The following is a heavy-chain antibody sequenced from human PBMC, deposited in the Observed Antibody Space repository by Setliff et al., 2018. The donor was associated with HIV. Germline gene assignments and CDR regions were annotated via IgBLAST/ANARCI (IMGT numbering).Heavy chain of an antibody. CDR2: IYYNGGT. J-gene: IGHJ4*02. Sequence: SETLSLTCTVSGGSITGYYWSWIRQPPGKGMEWIGYIYYNGGTNYNPSLKNRVTMLVDTSENHFTLKLTSVTAADTAMYYCTRGIGGIGYYPDYWGQGTLVTVSS. V-gene: IGHV4-59*01. D-gene: IGHD3-22*01. CDR1: GGSITGYY. CDR3: TRGIGGIGYYPDY.